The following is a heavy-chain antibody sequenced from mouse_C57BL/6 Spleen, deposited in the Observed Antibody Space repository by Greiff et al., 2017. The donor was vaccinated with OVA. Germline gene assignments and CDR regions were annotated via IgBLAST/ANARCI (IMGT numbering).Heavy chain of an antibody. J-gene: IGHJ1*03. CDR3: GRAFYGKSFGYFDV. CDR1: GYSITSGYY. Sequence: ESGPGLVKPSQSLSLTCSVTGYSITSGYYWNWIRQFPGNKLEWMGYISYDGSNNYNPSLKNRISITRDTSKNQYFLKLNSVTTEDTATYFCGRAFYGKSFGYFDVRGTGTTVTVSS. CDR2: ISYDGSN. D-gene: IGHD1-1*01. V-gene: IGHV3-6*01.